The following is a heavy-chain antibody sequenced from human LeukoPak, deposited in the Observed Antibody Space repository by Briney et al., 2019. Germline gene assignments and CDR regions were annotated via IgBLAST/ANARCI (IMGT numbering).Heavy chain of an antibody. CDR3: VYVDTLMATGDY. V-gene: IGHV3-53*04. D-gene: IGHD5-18*01. CDR1: GFTFSNYA. Sequence: GGSLRLSCAASGFTFSNYAMSWVRQAPGKGLEWVSLIYSGGNTYYADSVKGRFTISRHISKNTLYLQMNSLRAEDTAVYYCVYVDTLMATGDYWGQGTLVTVSS. CDR2: IYSGGNT. J-gene: IGHJ4*02.